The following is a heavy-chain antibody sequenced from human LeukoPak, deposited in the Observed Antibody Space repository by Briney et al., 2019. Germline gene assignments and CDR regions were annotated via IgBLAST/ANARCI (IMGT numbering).Heavy chain of an antibody. V-gene: IGHV3-64*01. CDR1: GFTFSSYA. Sequence: PGGSLRLSCAASGFTFSSYAMYWVRQAPGKGLEHVSAINSNGGGTHYANSVKGRFTISRDNSKNTLYLQMGSLRAEDMAVYYCARALSESRPFDYWGQGTLVTVSS. CDR3: ARALSESRPFDY. CDR2: INSNGGGT. J-gene: IGHJ4*02.